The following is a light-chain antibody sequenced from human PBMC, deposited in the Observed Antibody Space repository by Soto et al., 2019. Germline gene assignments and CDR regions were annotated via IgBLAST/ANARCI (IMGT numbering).Light chain of an antibody. V-gene: IGKV3-15*01. CDR1: QSIHTP. Sequence: TQSPATLSLSPGERATLSCRASQSIHTPLAWYQQKSGKPPRLVIYGATPRATGSPARFSGSRSGTEFTLTISSLQSEDFAVYYCQHYNTWPWTFGQGTKVDIK. CDR3: QHYNTWPWT. J-gene: IGKJ1*01. CDR2: GAT.